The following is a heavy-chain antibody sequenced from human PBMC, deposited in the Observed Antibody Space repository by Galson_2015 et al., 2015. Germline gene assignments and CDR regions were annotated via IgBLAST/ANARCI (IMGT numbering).Heavy chain of an antibody. D-gene: IGHD3-22*01. CDR1: GFTFSSYA. CDR2: ISGSGGST. CDR3: ATDYYDSSGYGYWYFDL. J-gene: IGHJ2*01. V-gene: IGHV3-23*01. Sequence: SLRLSCAASGFTFSSYAMGWVRQAPGKGLEWVSAISGSGGSTYYADSVKGRFTISRDNSKNTLYLQMNSLRAEDTAVYYCATDYYDSSGYGYWYFDLWGRGTLVTVSS.